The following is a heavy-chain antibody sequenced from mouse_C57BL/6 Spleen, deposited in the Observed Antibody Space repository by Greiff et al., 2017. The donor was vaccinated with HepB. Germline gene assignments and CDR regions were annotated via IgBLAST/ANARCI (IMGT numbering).Heavy chain of an antibody. CDR2: IYPGDGDT. CDR1: GYAFSSSW. V-gene: IGHV1-82*01. J-gene: IGHJ4*01. D-gene: IGHD1-1*01. Sequence: QVQLQQSGPELVKPGASVKISCKASGYAFSSSWMNWVKQRPGKGLEWIGRIYPGDGDTNYNGKFKGKATLTADKSSSTAYMQLSSLTSEDSAVYFCAREGRPYYGSSPYYAMDYWGQGTSVTVSS. CDR3: AREGRPYYGSSPYYAMDY.